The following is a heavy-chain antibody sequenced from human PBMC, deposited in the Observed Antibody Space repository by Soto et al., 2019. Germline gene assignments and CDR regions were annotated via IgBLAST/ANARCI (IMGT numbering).Heavy chain of an antibody. CDR2: INHSGIT. CDR1: GGSFSGYY. V-gene: IGHV4-34*01. CDR3: AIATRMWLEGGGY. Sequence: SETLSLTCAVYGGSFSGYYWSWIRQPPGKGLEWLGEINHSGITDYNPSLKSRITISIDTSKKQFSLKLNSVTAADTAVYYCAIATRMWLEGGGYWGQGTQVTVYS. D-gene: IGHD6-19*01. J-gene: IGHJ4*02.